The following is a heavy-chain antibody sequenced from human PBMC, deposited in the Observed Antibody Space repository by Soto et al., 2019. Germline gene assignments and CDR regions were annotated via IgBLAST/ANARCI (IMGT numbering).Heavy chain of an antibody. D-gene: IGHD3-3*01. Sequence: KTSETLSLTCAVYGGSFSGYYWSWIRQPPGKGLEWIGEINHSGSTNYNPSLKSRVTISVDTSKNQFSLKLSSVTAADTAVYYCARGPTYYDFWSGPQPSNRFDPWGQGTLVTVSS. CDR2: INHSGST. V-gene: IGHV4-34*01. CDR3: ARGPTYYDFWSGPQPSNRFDP. J-gene: IGHJ5*02. CDR1: GGSFSGYY.